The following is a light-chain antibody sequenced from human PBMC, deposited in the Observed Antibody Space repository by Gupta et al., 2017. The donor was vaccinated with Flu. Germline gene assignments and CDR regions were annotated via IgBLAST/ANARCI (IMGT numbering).Light chain of an antibody. Sequence: EVTQAPSVSVSAGQTAKITCSGDVLPKKNFHWYQQKPVHAPVLFIYKDTERPPGIPERFSGSRSRTTVTLPISGVQEEDEAYYYCQSLGSSATYVFGVGTKLTVL. CDR2: KDT. V-gene: IGLV3-25*02. J-gene: IGLJ1*01. CDR3: QSLGSSATYV. CDR1: VLPKKN.